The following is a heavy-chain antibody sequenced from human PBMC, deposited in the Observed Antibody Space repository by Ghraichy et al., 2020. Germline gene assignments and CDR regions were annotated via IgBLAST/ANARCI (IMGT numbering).Heavy chain of an antibody. V-gene: IGHV1-3*01. CDR3: ARCEEGADDASGDHGLDV. D-gene: IGHD3-10*01. CDR2: INAGNGHT. Sequence: ASVKVSCKASEYTFTKYPMHWVRQAPGQSLEWMGWINAGNGHTKYSQKFQGRVTITRDTSASTVYMDLSSLKFEDTAVYYCARCEEGADDASGDHGLDVWGQGTTVTVSS. CDR1: EYTFTKYP. J-gene: IGHJ6*02.